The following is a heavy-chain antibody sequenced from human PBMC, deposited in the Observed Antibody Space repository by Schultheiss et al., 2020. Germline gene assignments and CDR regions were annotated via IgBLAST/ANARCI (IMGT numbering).Heavy chain of an antibody. CDR2: INHSGST. CDR1: GGSFSGYY. J-gene: IGHJ5*02. D-gene: IGHD4-11*01. V-gene: IGHV4-34*01. Sequence: SETLSLTCAVYGGSFSGYYWSWIRQPPGKGLEWIGEINHSGSTNYNPSLKSRVTISVDTSKNQFSLKLSSVTAADTAVYYCARRVNDYSNYRAWFDPWGQGTLVTVSS. CDR3: ARRVNDYSNYRAWFDP.